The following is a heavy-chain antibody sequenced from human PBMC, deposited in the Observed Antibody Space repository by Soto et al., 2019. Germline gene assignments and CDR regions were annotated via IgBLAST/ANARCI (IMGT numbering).Heavy chain of an antibody. Sequence: SETLSLTCAVYGGSFSGSYWSWIRQPPGKGLEWIGEINHSGNTNYNPSLKSRVTISVDTSKNQFSLKLSSVTAADTAVYYCARGPGVRAVIIMTNGYYFDYWGQGALVTVSS. CDR1: GGSFSGSY. D-gene: IGHD3-10*01. CDR2: INHSGNT. V-gene: IGHV4-34*01. J-gene: IGHJ4*02. CDR3: ARGPGVRAVIIMTNGYYFDY.